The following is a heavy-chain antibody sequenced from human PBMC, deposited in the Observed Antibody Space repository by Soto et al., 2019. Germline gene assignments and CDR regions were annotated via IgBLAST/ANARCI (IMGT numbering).Heavy chain of an antibody. V-gene: IGHV5-51*01. Sequence: GESLKISCKGSGYSFTSYWIGWVRQMPGKGLEWMGIIYPGDSDTRYSPSFQGQVTISADKSISTAYLQWSSLEASDTAMYYCARPRSIAVAGKLDAFDIWGQGTMVTVSS. CDR1: GYSFTSYW. D-gene: IGHD6-19*01. CDR2: IYPGDSDT. J-gene: IGHJ3*02. CDR3: ARPRSIAVAGKLDAFDI.